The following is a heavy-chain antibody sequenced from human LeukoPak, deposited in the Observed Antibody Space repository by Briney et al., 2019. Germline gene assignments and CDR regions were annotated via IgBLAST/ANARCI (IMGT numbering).Heavy chain of an antibody. D-gene: IGHD5-18*01. V-gene: IGHV3-30*04. CDR2: ISYDGSNK. J-gene: IGHJ4*02. Sequence: GGSLRLSCAASGFTFSSYAMHWVRQAPGKGLEWVAVISYDGSNKYYADSVKGRFTISRDNSKNTLYLQMNSLRAEDTAVYYCARHLSGVTGYTYGRGIDYWGQGTLVTVSS. CDR1: GFTFSSYA. CDR3: ARHLSGVTGYTYGRGIDY.